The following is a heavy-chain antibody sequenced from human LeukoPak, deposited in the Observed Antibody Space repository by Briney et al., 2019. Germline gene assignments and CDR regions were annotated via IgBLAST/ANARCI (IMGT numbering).Heavy chain of an antibody. D-gene: IGHD1-26*01. CDR1: GFIVSSNY. Sequence: GGSLRLSCAASGFIVSSNYMHWVRQAPGKGLEWVSIIYSGGSTYYADSVKGRFTISRDNSKNTLYLQMNSLRAEDTAVYYCAKSRGTYYYYMDVWGKGTTVTVSS. CDR3: AKSRGTYYYYMDV. J-gene: IGHJ6*03. V-gene: IGHV3-66*01. CDR2: IYSGGST.